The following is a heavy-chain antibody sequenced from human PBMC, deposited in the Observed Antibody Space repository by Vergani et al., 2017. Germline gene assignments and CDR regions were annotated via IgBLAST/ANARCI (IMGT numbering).Heavy chain of an antibody. CDR1: GFTFDDYA. CDR2: ISWNSGSI. CDR3: AKHRSGYDYYFDY. V-gene: IGHV3-9*01. D-gene: IGHD5-12*01. Sequence: VQLVESGGGLVKPGGSLRLSCAASGFTFDDYAMHWVRQAPGKGLEWVSGISWNSGSIGYADSVKGRFTISRDNAKNSLYLQMNSLRAEDTALYYCAKHRSGYDYYFDYWGQGTLVTVSS. J-gene: IGHJ4*02.